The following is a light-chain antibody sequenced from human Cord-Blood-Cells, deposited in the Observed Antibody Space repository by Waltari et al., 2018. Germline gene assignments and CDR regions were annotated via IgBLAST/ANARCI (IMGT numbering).Light chain of an antibody. J-gene: IGKJ5*01. CDR2: WAS. CDR1: QSVLYSSNNKNY. V-gene: IGKV4-1*01. Sequence: DIVMTQSPASLAVSPGERAPINCKSSQSVLYSSNNKNYLAWYQQKPGQPPKLLIYWASTRESGVPDRFSGSGSGTDFTLTISSLQAEDVAVYYCQQYYSTLITFGQGTRLEIK. CDR3: QQYYSTLIT.